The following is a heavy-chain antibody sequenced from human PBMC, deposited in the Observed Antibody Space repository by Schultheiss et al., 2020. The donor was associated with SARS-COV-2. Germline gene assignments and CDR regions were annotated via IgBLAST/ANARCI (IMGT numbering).Heavy chain of an antibody. Sequence: GGSLRLSCTASGFTFGDYAMNWFRQAPGKGLVWVSRINSDGSSTSYADSVKGRFTISRDNAKNTLYLQMNSLRAEDTAVYYCARDAEQQWLVYYYYYYGMDVWGQGTTVTVSS. CDR3: ARDAEQQWLVYYYYYYGMDV. D-gene: IGHD6-19*01. CDR1: GFTFGDYA. J-gene: IGHJ6*02. CDR2: INSDGSST. V-gene: IGHV3-74*01.